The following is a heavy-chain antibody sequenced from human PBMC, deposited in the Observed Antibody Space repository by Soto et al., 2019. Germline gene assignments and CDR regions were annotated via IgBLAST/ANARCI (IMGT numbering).Heavy chain of an antibody. CDR3: AMNTSGRNFDY. J-gene: IGHJ4*02. CDR1: SSPINSRYY. Sequence: PSKTLSVTGTVSSSPINSRYYWGFIRQTPGKGLEWVASIYHSGSTHYNPSLKSRATISVDTSNNQFSLRLSSVTAADTAIYYCAMNTSGRNFDYWGQGTQVTVSS. CDR2: IYHSGST. V-gene: IGHV4-38-2*02. D-gene: IGHD6-19*01.